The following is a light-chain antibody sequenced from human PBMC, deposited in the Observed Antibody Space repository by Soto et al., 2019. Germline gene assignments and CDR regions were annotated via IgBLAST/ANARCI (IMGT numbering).Light chain of an antibody. J-gene: IGKJ3*01. CDR1: QGISSY. V-gene: IGKV1-39*01. CDR2: AAS. CDR3: QQSYSTPFT. Sequence: IQLTQSPSSLSASVGDRVTLTCRASQGISSYLVWYQQKPGKAPKLLIYAASTLQSGVPLRFSGSGSGTDFTLSIGSLQPEDFATYFCQQSYSTPFTFGPGTKVDI.